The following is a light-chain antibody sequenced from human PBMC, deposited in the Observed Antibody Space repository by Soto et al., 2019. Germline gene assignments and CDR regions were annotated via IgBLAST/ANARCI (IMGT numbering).Light chain of an antibody. CDR2: GAS. J-gene: IGKJ5*01. CDR3: QQYGSSPPVL. CDR1: QSVSSSY. V-gene: IGKV3-20*01. Sequence: DMVLTQSPGTLSLTPGERASLSCRASQSVSSSYLAWYQQKPGQAPRLLMYGASSRATGIPDGFSRSGAGTHFTLAISRLGPDDFAVYYRQQYGSSPPVLFGQGTRLEIK.